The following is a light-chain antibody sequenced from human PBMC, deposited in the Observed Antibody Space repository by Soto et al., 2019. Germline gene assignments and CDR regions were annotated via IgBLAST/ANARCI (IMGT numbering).Light chain of an antibody. Sequence: EIVLTQAPGTLSLSPGERATLSCRASQSVNSNYLAWYQQKPGQAPRLLIYGASSRATGIPDRFSGSGSGTDFTLTISRLEPEDFAVYYCQQYGSYRTFGQGTKVEIK. V-gene: IGKV3-20*01. CDR2: GAS. CDR3: QQYGSYRT. J-gene: IGKJ1*01. CDR1: QSVNSNY.